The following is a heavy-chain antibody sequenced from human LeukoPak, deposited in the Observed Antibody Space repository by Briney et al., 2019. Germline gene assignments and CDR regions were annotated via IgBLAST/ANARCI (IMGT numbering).Heavy chain of an antibody. CDR2: IYYSGST. D-gene: IGHD3-22*01. J-gene: IGHJ4*02. V-gene: IGHV4-59*08. CDR3: ARLGSGYPIDY. Sequence: SETLSLTCTVSGGSISSYYWSWIRQPPGKGLEWIGYIYYSGSTNYNPSLESRVTISVDTSKNQFSLKLSSVTAADTAVYYCARLGSGYPIDYWGQGTLVTVSS. CDR1: GGSISSYY.